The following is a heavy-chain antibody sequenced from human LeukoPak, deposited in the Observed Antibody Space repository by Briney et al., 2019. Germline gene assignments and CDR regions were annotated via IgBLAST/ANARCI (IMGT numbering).Heavy chain of an antibody. CDR3: TTTSIVATGMPSFFDY. Sequence: PGGSLRLSCAASGFTFSNAWMSWVRQAPGKGLEWVGRIKSKTDGGTIDYVAPVKGRFTISRDDSKNTLYLQMNSLKTEDTAVYHCTTTSIVATGMPSFFDYWGQGTLVTVSS. CDR1: GFTFSNAW. D-gene: IGHD6-13*01. CDR2: IKSKTDGGTI. V-gene: IGHV3-15*01. J-gene: IGHJ4*02.